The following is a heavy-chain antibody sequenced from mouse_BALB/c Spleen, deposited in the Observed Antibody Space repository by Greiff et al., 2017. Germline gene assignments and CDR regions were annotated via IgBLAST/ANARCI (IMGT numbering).Heavy chain of an antibody. CDR1: GFTFSSYT. CDR2: ISSGGSYT. Sequence: EVQLVESGGGLVKPGGSLKLSCAASGFTFSSYTMSWVRQTPEKRLEWVATISSGGSYTYYPDSVKGRFTISRDNAKNTLYLQMSSLKSEDTAMYYCTRDLDWALVYWGQGTTLTVSS. J-gene: IGHJ2*01. V-gene: IGHV5-6-4*01. D-gene: IGHD4-1*01. CDR3: TRDLDWALVY.